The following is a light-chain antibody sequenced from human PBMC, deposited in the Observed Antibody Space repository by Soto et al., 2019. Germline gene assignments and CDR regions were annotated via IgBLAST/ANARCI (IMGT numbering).Light chain of an antibody. J-gene: IGKJ2*01. Sequence: EIVLTQSPGTLSLSPGGRATLSCRASQSVDSSYLAWYQQKPGQAPRLLVYHTSNRATGIPDRFSGSGSGTDFTLTISRLEPEDFAVYYCQQYTRSPPTYTFAQGTKVDIK. CDR2: HTS. CDR3: QQYTRSPPTYT. V-gene: IGKV3-20*01. CDR1: QSVDSSY.